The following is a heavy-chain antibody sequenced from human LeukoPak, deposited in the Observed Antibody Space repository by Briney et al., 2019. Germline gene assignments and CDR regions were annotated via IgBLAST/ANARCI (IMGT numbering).Heavy chain of an antibody. J-gene: IGHJ4*02. CDR3: ASGSGDRYADDC. CDR1: VFPFRSYA. CDR2: ITYNSGNI. Sequence: PGGSLSLSCAASVFPFRSYAMQWLRQAPGKGLEWVSYITYNSGNIFYADSVKGRFTISRDNAKDSLYPQISNQRDEDTAVYYCASGSGDRYADDCWGQGTLVTVSS. D-gene: IGHD5-18*01. V-gene: IGHV3-48*02.